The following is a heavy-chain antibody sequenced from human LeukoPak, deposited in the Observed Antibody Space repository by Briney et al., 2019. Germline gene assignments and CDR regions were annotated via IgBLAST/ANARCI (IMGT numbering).Heavy chain of an antibody. CDR3: ASLEYSSSSDY. Sequence: ASVTVSCTASGYTFTGYYMHWVRQAPGQGLEWMGWINPNSGGTNYAQKFQGRVTMARDTSISTAYMELSRLRSDDTAVYYCASLEYSSSSDYWGQGTLVTVSS. J-gene: IGHJ4*02. D-gene: IGHD6-6*01. V-gene: IGHV1-2*02. CDR2: INPNSGGT. CDR1: GYTFTGYY.